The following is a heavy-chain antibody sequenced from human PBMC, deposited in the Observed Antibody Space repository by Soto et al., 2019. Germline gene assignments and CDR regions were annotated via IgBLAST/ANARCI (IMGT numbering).Heavy chain of an antibody. CDR1: GGSISSGDYY. CDR3: ARDLPITGTTWGVVGMDV. J-gene: IGHJ6*02. CDR2: IYYSGST. D-gene: IGHD1-7*01. Sequence: SETLSLTCTVSGGSISSGDYYWSWIRQPPGKGLEWIGYIYYSGSTYYNPSLKSRVTISVDTSKNQFSLKLSSVTAADTAVYYCARDLPITGTTWGVVGMDVWGQGTTVTVSS. V-gene: IGHV4-30-4*01.